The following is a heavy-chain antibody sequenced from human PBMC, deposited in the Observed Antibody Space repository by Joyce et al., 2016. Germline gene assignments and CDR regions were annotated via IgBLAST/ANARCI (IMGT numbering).Heavy chain of an antibody. CDR1: GDSFTTGGYA. D-gene: IGHD3-10*01. J-gene: IGHJ4*02. CDR3: ARAPRGPGYFDS. Sequence: QLLLQESGPGLVKTSQTLSLTCAVSGDSFTTGGYAWNGIRQPPGKGMEWIGDIDHTGNTHFTPSLQMRVTISLDRSKSQFALKLSSVTAAHTAVYYCARAPRGPGYFDSWGQGTLVTVSS. CDR2: IDHTGNT. V-gene: IGHV4-30-2*01.